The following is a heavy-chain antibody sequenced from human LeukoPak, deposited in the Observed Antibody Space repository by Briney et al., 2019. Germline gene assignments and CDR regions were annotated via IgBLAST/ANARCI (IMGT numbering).Heavy chain of an antibody. J-gene: IGHJ4*02. Sequence: GGSLRLSSVASGFTFGSHAMHWVCQAPGKALEWVAVISPHGTNENYADSVKGRFTISRANSRNTLYLQMTFLTAEDTAVYYCARVGGYSGSYPLDYWGQGTLVTVSS. CDR2: ISPHGTNE. CDR1: GFTFGSHA. CDR3: ARVGGYSGSYPLDY. D-gene: IGHD1-26*01. V-gene: IGHV3-30-3*01.